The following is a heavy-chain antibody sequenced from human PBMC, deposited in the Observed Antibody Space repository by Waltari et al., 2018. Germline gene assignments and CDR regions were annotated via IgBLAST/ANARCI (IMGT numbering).Heavy chain of an antibody. Sequence: EVQLVESGGGLVQPGGSLRLSCSASGFTFSSYSMNWVRQAPGKGLEWVSYISSSSSTIYYADSVKGRFTISRDNAKNSLYLQMNSLRAEDTAVYYCAGYRRAFDIWGQGTMVTVSS. CDR1: GFTFSSYS. CDR2: ISSSSSTI. D-gene: IGHD2-15*01. CDR3: AGYRRAFDI. V-gene: IGHV3-48*04. J-gene: IGHJ3*02.